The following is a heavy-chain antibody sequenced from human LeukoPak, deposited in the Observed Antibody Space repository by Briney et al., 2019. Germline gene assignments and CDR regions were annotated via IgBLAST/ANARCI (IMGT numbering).Heavy chain of an antibody. CDR1: GYSISSGYY. CDR3: ARAHYYDSSGYCDY. J-gene: IGHJ4*02. D-gene: IGHD3-22*01. Sequence: SETLSLTCIVSGYSISSGYYWGWIRQPPGKGLEWIGTIYHSGSTYYNPSLKSRVTISVDTSTNQFSLKLSSVTAADTAVYYCARAHYYDSSGYCDYWGQGTLVTVSS. CDR2: IYHSGST. V-gene: IGHV4-38-2*02.